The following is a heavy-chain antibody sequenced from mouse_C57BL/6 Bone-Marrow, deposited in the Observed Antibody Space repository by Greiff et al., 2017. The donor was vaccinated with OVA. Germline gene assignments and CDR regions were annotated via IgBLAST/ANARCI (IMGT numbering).Heavy chain of an antibody. D-gene: IGHD2-4*01. V-gene: IGHV1-81*01. J-gene: IGHJ4*01. Sequence: QVQLKQSGAELARPGASVKLSCKASGYTFTSYGISWVKQRTGQGLEWIGEIYPRSGNTYYNEKFKGKATLTADKSSSTAYMELRSLTSADSAVYFCAGLPIYAMDYWGQGTSVTVSS. CDR2: IYPRSGNT. CDR1: GYTFTSYG. CDR3: AGLPIYAMDY.